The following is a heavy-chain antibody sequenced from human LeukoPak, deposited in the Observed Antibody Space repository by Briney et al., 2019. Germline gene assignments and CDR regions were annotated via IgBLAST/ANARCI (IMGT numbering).Heavy chain of an antibody. V-gene: IGHV3-21*01. Sequence: GGSLRLSCAASGFTFSSYSMNWVRQAPGKGLKWVSSISSSSSYIYYADSVKGRFTISRDNAKNSLYLQMNSLRAEDTAVYYCARDRSSSGWFDPWGQGTLVTVSS. CDR1: GFTFSSYS. D-gene: IGHD6-6*01. CDR2: ISSSSSYI. CDR3: ARDRSSSGWFDP. J-gene: IGHJ5*02.